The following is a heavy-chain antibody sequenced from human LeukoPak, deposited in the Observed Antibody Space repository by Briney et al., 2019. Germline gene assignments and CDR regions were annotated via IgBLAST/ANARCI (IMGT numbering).Heavy chain of an antibody. J-gene: IGHJ4*02. Sequence: SETLSLTCTVSGGSFSSSSYYWGWIRQPPGKGLEWIGSIYYSGSTYYNPSLKSRVTISVDTSKNQFSLKLNSVTAADTAVYYCARHKASGSYYPYYFDYWGRGTLVTVSS. D-gene: IGHD1-26*01. CDR3: ARHKASGSYYPYYFDY. CDR2: IYYSGST. CDR1: GGSFSSSSYY. V-gene: IGHV4-39*01.